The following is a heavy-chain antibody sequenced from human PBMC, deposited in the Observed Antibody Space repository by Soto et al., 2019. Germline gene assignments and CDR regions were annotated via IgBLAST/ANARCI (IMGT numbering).Heavy chain of an antibody. CDR2: IYYSGST. Sequence: SETLSLTCTVSGGSISSSSYYWGWIRQPPGKGLEWIGSIYYSGSTYYKPSLKSRVTISVDTSKNQFFLKLSSVTAADTAVYYCARHPDYGDYARYYYYYMDVWGKGTTVTVSS. V-gene: IGHV4-39*01. CDR3: ARHPDYGDYARYYYYYMDV. D-gene: IGHD4-17*01. J-gene: IGHJ6*03. CDR1: GGSISSSSYY.